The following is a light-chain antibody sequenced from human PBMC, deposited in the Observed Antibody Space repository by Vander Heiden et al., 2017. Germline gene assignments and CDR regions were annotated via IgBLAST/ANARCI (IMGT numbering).Light chain of an antibody. CDR3: VLYMRSGLWV. CDR2: STN. J-gene: IGLJ3*02. CDR1: SGSVSTSYY. V-gene: IGLV8-61*01. Sequence: QTVVPQEPSFSVSPGGTVTLTCGLSSGSVSTSYYPSWYQQAPGQAPRTLIYSTNTRSSGVPDRFSGSILGNKAALTITGAQADDESDYYCVLYMRSGLWVFGGGTKLTVL.